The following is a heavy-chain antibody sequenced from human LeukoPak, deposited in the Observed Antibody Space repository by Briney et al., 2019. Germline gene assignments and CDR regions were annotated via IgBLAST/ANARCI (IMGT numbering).Heavy chain of an antibody. V-gene: IGHV1-18*01. CDR2: ISAYNGNT. Sequence: ASVKVSCKASGYRFTSYGISWVRQAPGHGLEWMGWISAYNGNTNYAQKLQGRVTMTTDTSTSTAYMELRSLRSDDTAVYYCARGGDGDILTGLVFDYWGQGTLVTVSS. CDR3: ARGGDGDILTGLVFDY. D-gene: IGHD3-9*01. CDR1: GYRFTSYG. J-gene: IGHJ4*02.